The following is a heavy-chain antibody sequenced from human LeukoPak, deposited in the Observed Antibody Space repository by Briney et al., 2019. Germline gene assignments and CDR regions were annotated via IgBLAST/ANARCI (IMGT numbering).Heavy chain of an antibody. CDR3: ARSYYYDSSGYRGFDY. J-gene: IGHJ4*02. CDR1: GGTFSSYA. CDR2: IIPIFGTA. D-gene: IGHD3-22*01. Sequence: EASVKVSCKASGGTFSSYAISWVRQAPGQGLEWMGGIIPIFGTANYAQKFQGRVTITADESTSTAYMELSSLRSEDTAVYYCARSYYYDSSGYRGFDYWGQGTLVTVSS. V-gene: IGHV1-69*13.